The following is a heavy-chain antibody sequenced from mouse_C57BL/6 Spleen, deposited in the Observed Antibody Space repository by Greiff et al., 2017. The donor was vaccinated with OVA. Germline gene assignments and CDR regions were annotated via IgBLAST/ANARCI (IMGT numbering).Heavy chain of an antibody. V-gene: IGHV1-15*01. CDR2: IDPATGGT. Sequence: QVQLQQPGAELVRPGASVTLSCKASGYTFTDYEMHWVKQTPVHGLEWIGAIDPATGGTAYNQKFKGKAILTADKSSSTAYMELRSLTSEDSAVYCCTRLRGNDFDYWGQGTTLTVSS. CDR1: GYTFTDYE. D-gene: IGHD2-1*01. CDR3: TRLRGNDFDY. J-gene: IGHJ2*01.